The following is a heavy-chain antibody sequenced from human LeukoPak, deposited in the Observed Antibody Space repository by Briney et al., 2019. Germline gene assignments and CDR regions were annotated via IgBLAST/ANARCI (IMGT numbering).Heavy chain of an antibody. V-gene: IGHV3-23*01. CDR1: GFPFGGYA. J-gene: IGHJ4*02. Sequence: PGGSLRLSCATSGFPFGGYAMSWVRQAPGRGLEWVSVISASVSKTYYVDSVKGRFTISRDDSRNTLYLQMNSLRADDTAIYYCSNNWNLDNLGQGTLVTVSS. D-gene: IGHD1-1*01. CDR3: SNNWNLDN. CDR2: ISASVSKT.